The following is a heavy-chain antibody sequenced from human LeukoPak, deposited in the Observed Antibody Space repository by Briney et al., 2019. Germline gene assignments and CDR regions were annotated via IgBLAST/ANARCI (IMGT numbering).Heavy chain of an antibody. J-gene: IGHJ4*02. Sequence: GASVTVSCKASGYTLSNYDISWVRQAPGQGLEWMGWISVYNGNTNYAQKFQGRVTITTDTSTSTAYMELRSLRSDDTAMYYCARVDSGRYYGHDYWGQGTLVTVSS. CDR1: GYTLSNYD. D-gene: IGHD1-26*01. V-gene: IGHV1-18*01. CDR2: ISVYNGNT. CDR3: ARVDSGRYYGHDY.